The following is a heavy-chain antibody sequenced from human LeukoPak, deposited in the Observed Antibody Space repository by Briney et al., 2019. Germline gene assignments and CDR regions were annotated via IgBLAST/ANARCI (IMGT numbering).Heavy chain of an antibody. Sequence: SETLSLTCTVSGGSITSYYWSWIRQPPGKGLEWIGYIYYSGSTNYNPSLKSRVTISVDTPKNQFSLKLSSVTAADTAVYYCARVIAVAGTGYFYMDVWGKGTTVTASS. D-gene: IGHD6-19*01. CDR2: IYYSGST. CDR3: ARVIAVAGTGYFYMDV. CDR1: GGSITSYY. V-gene: IGHV4-59*01. J-gene: IGHJ6*03.